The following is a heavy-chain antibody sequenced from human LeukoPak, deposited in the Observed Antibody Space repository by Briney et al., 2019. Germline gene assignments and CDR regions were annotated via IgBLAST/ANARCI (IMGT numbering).Heavy chain of an antibody. J-gene: IGHJ4*02. CDR2: IIPIFGTA. D-gene: IGHD3-10*01. V-gene: IGHV1-69*05. CDR3: ARNAMVRGVTGLGY. CDR1: GGTFSSYA. Sequence: SVKVSCKASGGTFSSYAISWVRQAPGQGLEWMGGIIPIFGTANYAQKFQGRVTMTRNTSISTAYMELSSLRSEDTAVYYYARNAMVRGVTGLGYWGQGTLVTVSS.